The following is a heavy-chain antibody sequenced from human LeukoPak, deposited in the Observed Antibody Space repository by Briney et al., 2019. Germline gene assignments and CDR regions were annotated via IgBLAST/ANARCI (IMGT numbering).Heavy chain of an antibody. J-gene: IGHJ4*02. D-gene: IGHD2-2*01. Sequence: GGSLRLSCAASGFTFSSYAMSWVRQAPRKGLEWVSGISGSGGSTHYADSVKGRFTISRDNSKNTLYLQINSLRAEDTAVYYCAKVYCLIISCPRPSDYWGQGTLVTVSS. CDR2: ISGSGGST. CDR3: AKVYCLIISCPRPSDY. CDR1: GFTFSSYA. V-gene: IGHV3-23*01.